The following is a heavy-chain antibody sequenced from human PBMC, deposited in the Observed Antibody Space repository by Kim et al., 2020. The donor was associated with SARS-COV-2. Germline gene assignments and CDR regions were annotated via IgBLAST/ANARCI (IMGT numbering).Heavy chain of an antibody. CDR1: GFTFTSHD. CDR2: ISCGGNKK. V-gene: IGHV3-30*03. Sequence: GGSLILSCAASGFTFTSHDIHWVRQAPGKGLEWVAVISCGGNKKYYAESVKGRFTISRDNSKNTVYLQMNSLRAEDTAVYYCVRGPAECGDCDLDHWGQG. J-gene: IGHJ4*02. CDR3: VRGPAECGDCDLDH. D-gene: IGHD2-21*01.